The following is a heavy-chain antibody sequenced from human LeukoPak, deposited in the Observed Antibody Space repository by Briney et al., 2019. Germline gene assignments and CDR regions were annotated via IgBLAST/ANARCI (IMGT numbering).Heavy chain of an antibody. Sequence: LETLPLTCTVSGGSISSYYWSWIRQPAGKGLEWIGRIYSSGSANYNPSLKSRVAMSVDTSKNQFSLKLSSVTAADTAVYYCARGQYHLLYWYFDLWGRGTLVTVSS. CDR2: IYSSGSA. V-gene: IGHV4-4*07. CDR3: ARGQYHLLYWYFDL. J-gene: IGHJ2*01. CDR1: GGSISSYY. D-gene: IGHD2-2*01.